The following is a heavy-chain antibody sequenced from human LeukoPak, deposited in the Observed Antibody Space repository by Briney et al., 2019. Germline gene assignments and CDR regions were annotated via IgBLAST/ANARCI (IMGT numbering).Heavy chain of an antibody. V-gene: IGHV1-18*01. J-gene: IGHJ6*02. CDR1: GYTFTSYG. D-gene: IGHD3-9*01. CDR2: ISAYNGNT. Sequence: GASVKVSCKASGYTFTSYGISWVRQAPGQGLEWMGWISAYNGNTNYAQKLQGRVTMTTDTSTSTAYMELRSLRSDDTAVYYCARDQYLTTLTGPVDYYYGMDVWGQGTTVTVSS. CDR3: ARDQYLTTLTGPVDYYYGMDV.